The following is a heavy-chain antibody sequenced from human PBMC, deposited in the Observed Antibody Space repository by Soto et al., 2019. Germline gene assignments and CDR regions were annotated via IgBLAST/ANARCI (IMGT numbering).Heavy chain of an antibody. J-gene: IGHJ4*02. CDR1: GDTFSFYT. Sequence: QVQLVQSGAELKKPGSSVKVSCTASGDTFSFYTMNWVRQAPGQGPEWMGRIIPMVRMANYAQKFQGRVTIIADKATSTAYMELSSLRQEDTAVDYCATNYGSGSAPFDYWGQGTLFTVSS. CDR3: ATNYGSGSAPFDY. V-gene: IGHV1-69*02. D-gene: IGHD3-10*01. CDR2: IIPMVRMA.